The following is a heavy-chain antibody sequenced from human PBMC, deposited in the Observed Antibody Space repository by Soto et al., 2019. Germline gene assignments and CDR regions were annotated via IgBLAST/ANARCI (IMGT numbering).Heavy chain of an antibody. V-gene: IGHV3-74*01. CDR1: GFPFSSYW. Sequence: EVQLVESGGDLVQRGGSLRLSCAASGFPFSSYWMHWVRHTPGKGLDWVARISGAGVTTYYADSVTGRFTVSRDNAKNTLYLQISGLRAEDTAVYYCAREYYGLLTGYSTDYWGQGTLVSVSS. D-gene: IGHD3-9*01. CDR3: AREYYGLLTGYSTDY. CDR2: ISGAGVTT. J-gene: IGHJ4*02.